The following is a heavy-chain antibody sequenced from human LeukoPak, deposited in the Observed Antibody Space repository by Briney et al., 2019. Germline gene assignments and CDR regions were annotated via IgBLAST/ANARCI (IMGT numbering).Heavy chain of an antibody. CDR1: GFTFSTSE. J-gene: IGHJ6*03. D-gene: IGHD4-11*01. V-gene: IGHV3-48*03. Sequence: GGSLRLSCAASGFTFSTSEMSWVRQAPGKGLEWLSYISSRSSTIYYADSVKGRFTISRDNAKSSLYLQMNSLRAEDTAVYYCARASNNYYYYYMDVWGKGTTVTVSS. CDR3: ARASNNYYYYYMDV. CDR2: ISSRSSTI.